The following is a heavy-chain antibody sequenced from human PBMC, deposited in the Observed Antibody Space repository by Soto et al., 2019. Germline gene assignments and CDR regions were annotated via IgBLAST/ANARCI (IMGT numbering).Heavy chain of an antibody. D-gene: IGHD3-9*01. V-gene: IGHV1-18*01. CDR3: ARDAYYDILTGPTTLGYYFDY. J-gene: IGHJ4*02. Sequence: SVKVSCKTSGYTFTSYGISWVRQEPGQGLEWMGWISAYNGNTNYAQKLQGRVTMTTDTSTSTAYMELRSLRSDDTAVYYCARDAYYDILTGPTTLGYYFDYWGQGTLVTVSS. CDR1: GYTFTSYG. CDR2: ISAYNGNT.